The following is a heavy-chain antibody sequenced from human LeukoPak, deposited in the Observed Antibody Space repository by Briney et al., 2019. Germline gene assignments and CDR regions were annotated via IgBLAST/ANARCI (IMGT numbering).Heavy chain of an antibody. Sequence: GGSLRLSCAASGFTVSSYEVNWVRQAPGKGLEWVSTVNADGGNTYCADSVKGRFTISRDNSKSTLILQMNSLRVEDTALYYCTKRVKYGGTWDHFADWGQGTLVTVSS. J-gene: IGHJ4*02. CDR3: TKRVKYGGTWDHFAD. CDR1: GFTVSSYE. D-gene: IGHD1-26*01. V-gene: IGHV3-23*01. CDR2: VNADGGNT.